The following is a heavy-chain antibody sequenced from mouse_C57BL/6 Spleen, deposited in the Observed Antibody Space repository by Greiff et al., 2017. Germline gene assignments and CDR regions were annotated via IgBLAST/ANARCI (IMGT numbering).Heavy chain of an antibody. D-gene: IGHD1-1*01. V-gene: IGHV1-55*01. CDR1: GYTFTSYW. CDR3: ASSPYYYDSNLDY. J-gene: IGHJ2*01. Sequence: QVQLQQPGAELVKPGASVKMSCKASGYTFTSYWITWVKQRPGQGLEWIGDIYPGSGSTNYNEKFKRKATLTVDTSSSTAYMQLSSLTSADSAVYDYASSPYYYDSNLDYWGQGTTLTVSS. CDR2: IYPGSGST.